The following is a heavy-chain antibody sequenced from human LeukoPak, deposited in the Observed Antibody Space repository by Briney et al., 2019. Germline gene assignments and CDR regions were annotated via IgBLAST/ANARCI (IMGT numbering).Heavy chain of an antibody. CDR2: IKQDGSEK. J-gene: IGHJ6*03. Sequence: GGSLRLSCAASGFTFSSYWMSWVRQAPGKGLEWVANIKQDGSEKYYVDSVKGRFTISRDNAKNSLYLQMNSLRAEDTAVYYCARFAAGGSYYYYMDVWGKGTTVTVSS. D-gene: IGHD6-25*01. CDR1: GFTFSSYW. CDR3: ARFAAGGSYYYYMDV. V-gene: IGHV3-7*01.